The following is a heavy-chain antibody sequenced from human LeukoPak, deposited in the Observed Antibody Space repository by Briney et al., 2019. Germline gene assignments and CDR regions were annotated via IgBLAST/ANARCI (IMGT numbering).Heavy chain of an antibody. D-gene: IGHD3-22*01. CDR1: GGSISIYY. J-gene: IGHJ4*02. Sequence: SETLSLTCTVSGGSISIYYWSWIRQPAGRGRECIGRIYTSGSTNYNPSLTSQVTMSVDTSKNQCSLKLRPLSVADTAVYYCARVYRPKYYDDSSGYYFWFDYWGQGTLVTVSS. CDR2: IYTSGST. CDR3: ARVYRPKYYDDSSGYYFWFDY. V-gene: IGHV4-4*07.